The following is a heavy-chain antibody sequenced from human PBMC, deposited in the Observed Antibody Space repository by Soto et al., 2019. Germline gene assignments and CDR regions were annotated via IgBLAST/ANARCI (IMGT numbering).Heavy chain of an antibody. CDR2: ISYDGINK. Sequence: PGGSLRPSCAAPVFTVSSYGMHWVRQAPGKGLEWVAVISYDGINKYYADSVKGRFTISRDNSKNTLYLQMNSLRAEDTAVYYCARDHTESPFDYWGQGTLVTVSS. CDR1: VFTVSSYG. V-gene: IGHV3-30*03. CDR3: ARDHTESPFDY. J-gene: IGHJ4*02. D-gene: IGHD2-2*02.